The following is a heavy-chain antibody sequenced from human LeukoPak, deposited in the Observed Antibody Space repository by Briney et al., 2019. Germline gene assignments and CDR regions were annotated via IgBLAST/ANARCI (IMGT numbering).Heavy chain of an antibody. V-gene: IGHV3-30*04. CDR1: GSTFSSYA. J-gene: IGHJ6*03. CDR2: ISYDGSNK. Sequence: GGPLRLSCAASGSTFSSYAMHWVRQAPGKGLEWVAVISYDGSNKYYASSVKGRFTISRDNSKNTLYLQMNSLRAEDTAVYYCAKYGSGRYDADYYYYYYMDVWGKGTTVTISS. CDR3: AKYGSGRYDADYYYYYYMDV. D-gene: IGHD3-10*01.